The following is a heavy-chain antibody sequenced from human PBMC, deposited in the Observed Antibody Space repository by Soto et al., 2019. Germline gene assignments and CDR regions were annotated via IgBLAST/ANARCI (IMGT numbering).Heavy chain of an antibody. CDR2: IYSSGST. Sequence: QVQLRESGPGLVKPSETLSLTCSVSGGSVNTYYWSWIRQPPGKGLEWIGYIYSSGSTNYNPSLTSRVSMSVDTSKTQFSLYLRSVTAADTAVYYCARDRGPHSYADYWGQGTLVTVSS. J-gene: IGHJ4*02. CDR3: ARDRGPHSYADY. D-gene: IGHD3-16*01. CDR1: GGSVNTYY. V-gene: IGHV4-59*02.